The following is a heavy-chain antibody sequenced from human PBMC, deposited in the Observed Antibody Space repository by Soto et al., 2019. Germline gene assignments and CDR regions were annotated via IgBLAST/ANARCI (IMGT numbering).Heavy chain of an antibody. CDR1: GLTISGKKY. CDR2: LYDVDGS. CDR3: ATWHEREHAYDV. J-gene: IGHJ3*01. Sequence: FGLTISGKKYVAWVRQAPGKGLEWVSALYDVDGSFYADSVKGRFTTSSDSSKTTVYLQMNDLRPDDTAVYYCATWHEREHAYDVWGQGTTVTVSS. D-gene: IGHD1-1*01. V-gene: IGHV3-53*01.